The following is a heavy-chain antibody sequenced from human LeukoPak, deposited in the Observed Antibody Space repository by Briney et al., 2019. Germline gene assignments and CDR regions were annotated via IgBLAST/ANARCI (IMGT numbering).Heavy chain of an antibody. D-gene: IGHD3-22*01. CDR1: GFTFSTYN. CDR3: VLGGYDSPYLGFDY. V-gene: IGHV3-48*04. Sequence: GGSLRLSCAASGFTFSTYNMNWVRQAPRKGLEWLAYITSNLNTIYYADSVKGRFTISRDNAKNSLYLQMNSLRAEDTAVYYCVLGGYDSPYLGFDYWGQGTLVTVSS. CDR2: ITSNLNTI. J-gene: IGHJ4*02.